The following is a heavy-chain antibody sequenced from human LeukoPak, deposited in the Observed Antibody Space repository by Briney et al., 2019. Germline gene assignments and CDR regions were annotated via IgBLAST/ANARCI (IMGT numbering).Heavy chain of an antibody. CDR3: ARDKLQLYFDY. CDR1: GFTFSCYW. CDR2: IKQDGSEK. J-gene: IGHJ4*02. Sequence: GGSLRLSCAASGFTFSCYWMSWVRQATGKGLEWVANIKQDGSEKYYVASVRGRFTISRDNAKNSLYLQMNSLRAEDTAVYYCARDKLQLYFDYWGQGTLVTVSS. V-gene: IGHV3-7*01. D-gene: IGHD5-18*01.